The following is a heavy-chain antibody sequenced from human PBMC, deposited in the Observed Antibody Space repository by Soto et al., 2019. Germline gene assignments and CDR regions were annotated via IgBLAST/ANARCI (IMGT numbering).Heavy chain of an antibody. V-gene: IGHV5-51*01. CDR3: ARQDYNYAHFDF. J-gene: IGHJ4*02. CDR1: GYSFTNYW. D-gene: IGHD5-18*01. CDR2: IYPGDSDT. Sequence: GESLKISCKGSGYSFTNYWIGWVRQMPGKSLEWMGIIYPGDSDTRYSPSFQGQVIISVDQSISTAYLQWSSLQASDTAMYYCARQDYNYAHFDFWGQGTLVTVSS.